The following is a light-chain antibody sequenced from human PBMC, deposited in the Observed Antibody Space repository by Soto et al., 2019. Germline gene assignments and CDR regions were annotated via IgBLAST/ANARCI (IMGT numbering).Light chain of an antibody. CDR2: AAS. V-gene: IGKV1-39*01. CDR1: QSISSY. J-gene: IGKJ5*01. CDR3: QQSYSTSIT. Sequence: DIQMTQSPSSLSASVGDRVTITCRASQSISSYLNWYQQKPGKAPKLLIYAASSLQSGVPSRFSGSRSGTDFTLTISSLQPEDFATYDCQQSYSTSITFGQGTRLEIK.